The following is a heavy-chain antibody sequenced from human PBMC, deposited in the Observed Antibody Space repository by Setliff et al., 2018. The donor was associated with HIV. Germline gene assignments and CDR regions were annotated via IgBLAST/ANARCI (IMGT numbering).Heavy chain of an antibody. CDR3: ARGAYTGNYQGGFYYLDV. Sequence: KPSETLSLTCAVNGGSFSGYYLIWIRQSPGKGLEYIGKISHSGSTNSSPSLKSRVTMSIDGSKPHFFLNLESVTAADTAVYYCARGAYTGNYQGGFYYLDVWGKGTTVTVSS. D-gene: IGHD1-26*01. J-gene: IGHJ6*03. CDR2: ISHSGST. V-gene: IGHV4-34*01. CDR1: GGSFSGYY.